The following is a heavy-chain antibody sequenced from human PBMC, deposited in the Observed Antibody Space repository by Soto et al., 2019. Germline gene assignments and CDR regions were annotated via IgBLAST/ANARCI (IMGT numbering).Heavy chain of an antibody. CDR2: ISANDVGT. CDR3: AKAKNDYNWDNRPPFDY. J-gene: IGHJ4*02. Sequence: GGSLRLSCEASGFTLRNYAMTWVRQAPGKGLEWVSLISANDVGTYYAESVKTRFTISTDQSRNTVYLQMDSLRADDTAIYYCAKAKNDYNWDNRPPFDYWGQGTLVTVCS. CDR1: GFTLRNYA. V-gene: IGHV3-23*01. D-gene: IGHD1-20*01.